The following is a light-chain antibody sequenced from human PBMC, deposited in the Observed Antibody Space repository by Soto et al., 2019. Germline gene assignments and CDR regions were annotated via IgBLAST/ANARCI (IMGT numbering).Light chain of an antibody. CDR2: RDS. CDR3: QVWDSSTAFYV. J-gene: IGLJ1*01. V-gene: IGLV3-9*01. CDR1: NIGSKN. Sequence: SSELTQPLSVSVALGQTARITCGGNNIGSKNVHWYQQKPGQAPVLVIYRDSNRPSGIPERFSGSNSGNTATLTISRAQAGDEADYYSQVWDSSTAFYVFGTGTKLTVL.